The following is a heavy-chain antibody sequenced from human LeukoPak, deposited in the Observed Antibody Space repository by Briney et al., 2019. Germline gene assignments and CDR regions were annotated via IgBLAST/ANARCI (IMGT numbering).Heavy chain of an antibody. CDR1: GYTFTSYG. V-gene: IGHV1-18*01. CDR3: ARAPRPITYYFDY. CDR2: ISAYNGNT. J-gene: IGHJ4*02. D-gene: IGHD5-12*01. Sequence: ASVNVSFKSSGYTFTSYGISWVRQAPGQGLEWMGWISAYNGNTNYAQKLQGRVTMTTDTSTSTAYMELRSLRSDDTAVYYCARAPRPITYYFDYWGQGTLVTVSS.